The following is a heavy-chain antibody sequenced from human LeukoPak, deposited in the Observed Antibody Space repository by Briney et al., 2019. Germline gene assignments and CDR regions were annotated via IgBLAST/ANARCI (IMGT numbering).Heavy chain of an antibody. V-gene: IGHV3-74*01. D-gene: IGHD4-17*01. J-gene: IGHJ4*02. CDR2: INSDGSST. CDR3: AKGGATVIDY. CDR1: GFTLSNYW. Sequence: GGSLTLSCAPSGFTLSNYWKHWLRHAPGKGLVWVSRINSDGSSTTSAHSVKGRFTISRDNAKNTLYLQMNSLRAEDTAVYYCAKGGATVIDYWGQGTLVTVSS.